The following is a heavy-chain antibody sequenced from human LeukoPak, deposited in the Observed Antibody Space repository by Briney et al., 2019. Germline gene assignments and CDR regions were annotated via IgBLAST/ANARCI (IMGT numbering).Heavy chain of an antibody. D-gene: IGHD3-16*01. Sequence: SGTLSLTCTVSRYSISSGYYWGWIRQPPGKGLEWIGNIYHSGSTYYNPSLKSRLTISVDTSKNQFYLNLTSVTAAGTAVYYCATLSLAGAVNFWGQGTLVTVSS. CDR1: RYSISSGYY. CDR2: IYHSGST. J-gene: IGHJ4*02. V-gene: IGHV4-38-2*02. CDR3: ATLSLAGAVNF.